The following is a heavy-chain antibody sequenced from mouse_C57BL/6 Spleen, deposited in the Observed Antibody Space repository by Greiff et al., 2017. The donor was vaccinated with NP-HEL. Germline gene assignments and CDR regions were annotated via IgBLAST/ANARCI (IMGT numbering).Heavy chain of an antibody. V-gene: IGHV4-1*01. J-gene: IGHJ3*01. CDR1: GVDFSRYW. D-gene: IGHD2-2*01. CDR3: AREGPYGYGQAWFAY. Sequence: CAASGVDFSRYWMSWVRRAPGKGLEWIGEINPDSSTINYAPSLKDKFIISRDNAKNTLYLQMSKVRSEDTALYYCAREGPYGYGQAWFAYWGQGTLVTVSA. CDR2: INPDSSTI.